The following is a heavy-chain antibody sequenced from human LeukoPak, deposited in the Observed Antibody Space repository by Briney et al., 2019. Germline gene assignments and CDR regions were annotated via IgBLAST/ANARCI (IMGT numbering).Heavy chain of an antibody. J-gene: IGHJ4*02. CDR1: GYTFTSYY. CDR2: INPSGGST. Sequence: ASVKVSCKASGYTFTSYYMHWVRQAPGQGLEWMGIINPSGGSTSYAQKFQGRVTVTRDTSTSTVYMELSSLRSEDTAVYYCACYSSGWSEDYWGQGTLVTVSS. V-gene: IGHV1-46*01. D-gene: IGHD6-19*01. CDR3: ACYSSGWSEDY.